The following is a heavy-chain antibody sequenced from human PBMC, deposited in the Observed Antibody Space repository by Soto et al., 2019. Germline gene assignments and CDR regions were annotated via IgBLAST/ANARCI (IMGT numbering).Heavy chain of an antibody. CDR2: IYYSGST. D-gene: IGHD5-18*01. CDR3: ARDRVGADTAMVTYYYYYGMDV. Sequence: SETLSLTCTVSGGSISSGGYYWSWIRQHPGKGLEWIGYIYYSGSTYYNPSLKSRVTISVDTSKNQFSLKLSSVTAADTAVYYCARDRVGADTAMVTYYYYYGMDVWGQGTTVTVSS. V-gene: IGHV4-31*03. J-gene: IGHJ6*02. CDR1: GGSISSGGYY.